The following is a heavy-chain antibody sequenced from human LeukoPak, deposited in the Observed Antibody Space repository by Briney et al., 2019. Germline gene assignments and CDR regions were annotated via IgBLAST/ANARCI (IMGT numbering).Heavy chain of an antibody. V-gene: IGHV3-7*03. CDR3: AKGTKPVMTIPDY. Sequence: PGGSLRLSCAASGFTFSLYWMNWVRRAPGKGLEWVANIKQDGSEKNYVDSVKGRFTISRDNAKNSLFLQMNSLRAEDTAMYYCAKGTKPVMTIPDYWGQGILVTVSS. J-gene: IGHJ4*02. CDR1: GFTFSLYW. CDR2: IKQDGSEK. D-gene: IGHD1/OR15-1a*01.